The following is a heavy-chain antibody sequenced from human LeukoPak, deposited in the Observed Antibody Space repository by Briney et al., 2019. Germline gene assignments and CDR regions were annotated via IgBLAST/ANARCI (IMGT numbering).Heavy chain of an antibody. V-gene: IGHV3-11*04. CDR1: GFTFSDYY. D-gene: IGHD3-22*01. Sequence: GGSLRLSCAASGFTFSDYYMNWVRQAPGKGLEWVSYISSSGNTIYYADSVKGRFTISRDNAKNSLYLQMNSLRAEDTALYYCAGRGDSSGYNYIDCWGQGTLVTVSS. J-gene: IGHJ4*02. CDR3: AGRGDSSGYNYIDC. CDR2: ISSSGNTI.